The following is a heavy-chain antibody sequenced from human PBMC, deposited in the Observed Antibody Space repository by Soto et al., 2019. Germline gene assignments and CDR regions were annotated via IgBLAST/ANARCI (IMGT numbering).Heavy chain of an antibody. CDR1: GGSINSSSSF. J-gene: IGHJ5*02. CDR3: ARHYSSGSRSSLDP. Sequence: SETLSLPCSVSGGSINSSSSFWGWVRQRPGKGLEWIGSIYYSGSTYYNPSLRSRVTISTDTSKNPFSLKLSSGSAADSDVVKCARHYSSGSRSSLDPWGQGTLVTVSS. CDR2: IYYSGST. V-gene: IGHV4-39*01. D-gene: IGHD6-19*01.